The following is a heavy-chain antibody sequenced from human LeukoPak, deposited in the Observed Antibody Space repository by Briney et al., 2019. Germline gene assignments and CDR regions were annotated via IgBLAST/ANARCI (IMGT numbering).Heavy chain of an antibody. J-gene: IGHJ4*02. CDR3: ARGLYVAD. Sequence: PGGSLRLSCAVSGITVSGYYMSWVRQAPGKGLEWVSLIYSGGSTYYADSVKGRFTISRDNSKNTVYLQMNSLRAEDTAVYYCARGLYVADWGQGTLVTVSS. CDR1: GITVSGYY. D-gene: IGHD6-19*01. CDR2: IYSGGST. V-gene: IGHV3-66*01.